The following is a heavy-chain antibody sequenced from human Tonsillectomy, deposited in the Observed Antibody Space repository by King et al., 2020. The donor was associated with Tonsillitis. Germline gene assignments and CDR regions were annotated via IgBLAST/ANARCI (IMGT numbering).Heavy chain of an antibody. Sequence: QLVQSGAEVKKPGASVKVSCKASGYTFTSYGISWVRQAPGQGLEWMGWISAYNGYTNYAQKLQGRVTMTTDTSTSTAYMELRSMRSDDTAVYYCARLEMVTGAGWSDPWGQGTLVTVSS. D-gene: IGHD5-24*01. J-gene: IGHJ5*02. V-gene: IGHV1-18*01. CDR3: ARLEMVTGAGWSDP. CDR1: GYTFTSYG. CDR2: ISAYNGYT.